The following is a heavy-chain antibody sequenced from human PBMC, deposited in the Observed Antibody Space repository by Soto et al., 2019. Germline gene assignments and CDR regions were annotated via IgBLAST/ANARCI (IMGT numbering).Heavy chain of an antibody. CDR2: IYGSGRT. J-gene: IGHJ5*02. CDR1: GGSLSSYY. D-gene: IGHD3-10*01. Sequence: QVQLQESGPTLAKPSETLSLTCTVSGGSLSSYYWSWIRQPAGKGLEWIGRIYGSGRTKYNPSLESRVTMSLDMSMNPVSLKLKSVTAADSAVSFCSRSGKGVVRGPIGSAAGWFDPWGRGTLVIVSS. CDR3: SRSGKGVVRGPIGSAAGWFDP. V-gene: IGHV4-4*07.